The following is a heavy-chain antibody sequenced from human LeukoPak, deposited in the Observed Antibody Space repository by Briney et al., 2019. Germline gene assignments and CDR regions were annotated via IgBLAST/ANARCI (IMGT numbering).Heavy chain of an antibody. CDR3: ARDFGYSYANGAFDI. J-gene: IGHJ3*02. D-gene: IGHD5-18*01. V-gene: IGHV1-2*04. CDR2: INPNSGGT. CDR1: GYTFTGYY. Sequence: GASVKVSCKASGYTFTGYYMHWVRQAPGQGLEWMGWINPNSGGTNYAQKFQGWVTMTRDTSISTAYMELSRLRSDDTAVYYCARDFGYSYANGAFDIWGQGTMVTVSS.